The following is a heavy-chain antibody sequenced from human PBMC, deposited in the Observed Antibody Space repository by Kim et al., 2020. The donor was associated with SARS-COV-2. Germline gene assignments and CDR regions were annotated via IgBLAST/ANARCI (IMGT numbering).Heavy chain of an antibody. V-gene: IGHV4-39*07. CDR3: ARALEWELPSGFDY. Sequence: SETLSLTCTVSGGSISSSSYYWGWIRQPPGKGLEWIGSIYYSGSTYYNPSLKSRVTISVDTSKNQFSLKLSSVTAADTAVYYCARALEWELPSGFDYWCQGTLVTVSS. CDR2: IYYSGST. D-gene: IGHD1-26*01. J-gene: IGHJ4*02. CDR1: GGSISSSSYY.